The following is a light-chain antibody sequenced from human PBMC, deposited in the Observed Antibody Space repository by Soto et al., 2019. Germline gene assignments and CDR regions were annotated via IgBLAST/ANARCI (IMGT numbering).Light chain of an antibody. J-gene: IGKJ5*01. V-gene: IGKV1-9*01. CDR3: QQLNTYPIT. CDR1: HGISSY. CDR2: AAS. Sequence: IQLTQSPSSLSASVGDRVTITCRASHGISSYLAWYQQKPGKALKLLIYAASTLQSGVPSRFSGSGSGTDFTLTISSQQPEDFATYYCQQLNTYPITFGQGTRLEIK.